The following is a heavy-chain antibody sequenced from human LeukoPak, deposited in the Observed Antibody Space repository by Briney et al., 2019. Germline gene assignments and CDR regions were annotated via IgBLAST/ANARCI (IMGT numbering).Heavy chain of an antibody. CDR1: GFTFSTYA. J-gene: IGHJ4*02. CDR2: ISDSGGST. Sequence: GESLKISCAASGFTFSTYAMHWVRQAPGKGLEYVSSISDSGGSTFYANSVKGRFTISRDNSKNTLYLQMGSLRAEDMAVYYCARRYCSSTTCSHFDQWGQGTLVTVSS. V-gene: IGHV3-64*01. D-gene: IGHD2-2*01. CDR3: ARRYCSSTTCSHFDQ.